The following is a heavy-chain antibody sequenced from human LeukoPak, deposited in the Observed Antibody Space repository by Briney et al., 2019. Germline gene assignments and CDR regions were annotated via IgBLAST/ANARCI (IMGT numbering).Heavy chain of an antibody. J-gene: IGHJ4*02. D-gene: IGHD6-13*01. CDR3: ARVGIAAAGPSWEKDY. CDR1: GYTFTSYG. Sequence: ASVKVSCKASGYTFTSYGISWVRQAPGQGLEWMGWISAYNGNINYAQKLQGRVTMTTDTSTSTAYMELRSLRSDDTAVYYCARVGIAAAGPSWEKDYWGQGTLVTVSS. V-gene: IGHV1-18*01. CDR2: ISAYNGNI.